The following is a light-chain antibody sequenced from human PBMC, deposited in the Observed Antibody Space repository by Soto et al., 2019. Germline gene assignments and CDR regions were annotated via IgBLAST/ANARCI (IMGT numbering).Light chain of an antibody. Sequence: DIVMTQSPDSLAVSLVESATINFKSIQSVLYSSNNKNYLAWYQQKPGQSPRLLIYVASTRSTGVPARFSGSVSGTEFTLTVSSLQSEDFAVYYCQQYNDWPITFGQGTRLEI. CDR2: VAS. V-gene: IGKV4-1*01. CDR3: QQYNDWPIT. CDR1: QSVLYSSNNKNY. J-gene: IGKJ5*01.